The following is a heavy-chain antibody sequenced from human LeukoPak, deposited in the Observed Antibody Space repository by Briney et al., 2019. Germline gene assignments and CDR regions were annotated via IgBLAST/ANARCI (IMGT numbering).Heavy chain of an antibody. Sequence: GGSLRLSCAASGFTFSSYDMHWVRQATGKGLEWVSAIGTAGDTYYPGSVKGRFTISRENAKNSLYLQMNSLRAGDTAVYYCARGGPHCSSTSCSYHFDYWGQGTLVTVSS. CDR2: IGTAGDT. D-gene: IGHD2-2*01. V-gene: IGHV3-13*01. CDR1: GFTFSSYD. CDR3: ARGGPHCSSTSCSYHFDY. J-gene: IGHJ4*02.